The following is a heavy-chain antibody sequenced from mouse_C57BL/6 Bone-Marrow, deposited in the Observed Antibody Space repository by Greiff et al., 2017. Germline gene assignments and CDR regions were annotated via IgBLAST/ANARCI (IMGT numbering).Heavy chain of an antibody. J-gene: IGHJ2*01. CDR3: TRRYGNFFDY. CDR1: GYTFTDYE. Sequence: QVQLQQSGAELVRPGASVTLSCKASGYTFTDYEMHWVKQTPVHGLEWIGAIDPETGGTAYNQKFKGKAILTADKSPSTAYMELRSLTSEDSAVFYCTRRYGNFFDYWGPCTTLTVSS. V-gene: IGHV1-15*01. D-gene: IGHD2-1*01. CDR2: IDPETGGT.